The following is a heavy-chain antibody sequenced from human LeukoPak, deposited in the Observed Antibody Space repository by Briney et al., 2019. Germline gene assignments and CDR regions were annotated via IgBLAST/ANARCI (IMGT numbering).Heavy chain of an antibody. Sequence: ETLSLTCTVSGDSFSTYHWSWSRQPPGKGLEWIGYIYYSGSTNYNPSLKSRVTISLDTSKNQFSLKLSSVTAADTAVYYCARHYCSGGFCYSLLDHWGQGTLVTVSS. CDR2: IYYSGST. CDR3: ARHYCSGGFCYSLLDH. D-gene: IGHD2-15*01. CDR1: GDSFSTYH. V-gene: IGHV4-59*08. J-gene: IGHJ4*02.